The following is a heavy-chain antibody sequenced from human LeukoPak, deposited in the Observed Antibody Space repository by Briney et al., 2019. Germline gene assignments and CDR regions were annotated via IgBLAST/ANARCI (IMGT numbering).Heavy chain of an antibody. D-gene: IGHD1-14*01. Sequence: SETLSLTCAVYGGSFSGYYWSWIRQPPGKGLEWIGEINHSGSTNYNPSLKSRVTISVDTSRNQFSLKLTSVTAADTAVYYCTRSGLTGMRKYPRADYYYYGMDVWGQGTAVTVSS. CDR1: GGSFSGYY. CDR2: INHSGST. V-gene: IGHV4-34*01. J-gene: IGHJ6*02. CDR3: TRSGLTGMRKYPRADYYYYGMDV.